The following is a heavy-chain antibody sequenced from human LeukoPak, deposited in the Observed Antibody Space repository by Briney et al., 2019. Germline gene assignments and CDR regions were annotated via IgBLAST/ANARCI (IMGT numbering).Heavy chain of an antibody. D-gene: IGHD5-18*01. CDR1: GYTFTGYY. Sequence: RASVKVSCKASGYTFTGYYMHWVRQAPGQGLEWMGWINPNSGGTNYAQKFQGRVTMTRDTSISTAYMELSRLRSDDTAVYYCAREIGPRQLHLWGSAFDYWGQGTLVTVSS. CDR3: AREIGPRQLHLWGSAFDY. CDR2: INPNSGGT. V-gene: IGHV1-2*02. J-gene: IGHJ4*02.